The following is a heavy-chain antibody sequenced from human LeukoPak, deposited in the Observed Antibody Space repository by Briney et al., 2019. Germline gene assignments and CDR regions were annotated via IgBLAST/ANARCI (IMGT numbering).Heavy chain of an antibody. CDR1: GFTFSSYW. CDR3: ARVGSSVFDY. Sequence: PGGSLRLSCAASGFTFSSYWMHWVRQAPGKGLVWVSGINSDGSSTRYADSVKGRFTISRDNAKNTLYLQMNSLRAEDTAVYYCARVGSSVFDYWGQGTLVIVSS. J-gene: IGHJ4*02. D-gene: IGHD6-6*01. V-gene: IGHV3-74*01. CDR2: INSDGSST.